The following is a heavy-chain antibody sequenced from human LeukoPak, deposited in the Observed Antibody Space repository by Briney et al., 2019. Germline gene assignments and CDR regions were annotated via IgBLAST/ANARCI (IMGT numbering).Heavy chain of an antibody. J-gene: IGHJ5*02. CDR1: GGSISSGGYY. Sequence: SETLSLTCTVSGGSISSGGYYWSWIRQPPGKGLEWIGEINHSGSTNYNPSLKSRVTISVDTSKNQFSLKLSSVTAADTAVYYCARAYIAAAYNWFDPWGQGTLVTVSS. CDR3: ARAYIAAAYNWFDP. V-gene: IGHV4-39*07. CDR2: INHSGST. D-gene: IGHD6-13*01.